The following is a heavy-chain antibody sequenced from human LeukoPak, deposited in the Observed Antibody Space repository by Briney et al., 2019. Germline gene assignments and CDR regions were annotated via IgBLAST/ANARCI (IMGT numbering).Heavy chain of an antibody. CDR3: AVAESGTYAVFNY. CDR1: RYTSTGYF. CDR2: ISSNGGVT. Sequence: RASPWVSCEASRYTSTGYFIHTGRQAPGPGLGWMGWISSNGGVTNYAQKVQGRVTMTRDKSISTAYMELSRLRADDTAVYYCAVAESGTYAVFNYWGQGTLVTVSS. D-gene: IGHD1-26*01. J-gene: IGHJ4*02. V-gene: IGHV1-2*02.